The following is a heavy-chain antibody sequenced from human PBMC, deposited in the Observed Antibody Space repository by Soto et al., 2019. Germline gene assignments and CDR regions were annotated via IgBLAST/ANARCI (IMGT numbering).Heavy chain of an antibody. CDR3: ARLDYGVSAFDL. V-gene: IGHV4-31*03. Sequence: SETLSLTCTVSGGSINDGSYHWSWLRQHPGKGLEFIGYIFYTGSKYHNPSLETRVTMSADTSNNEVSLRLHSLTAADTAVYYCARLDYGVSAFDLWGRGTLVTVSS. J-gene: IGHJ4*02. D-gene: IGHD4-17*01. CDR2: IFYTGSK. CDR1: GGSINDGSYH.